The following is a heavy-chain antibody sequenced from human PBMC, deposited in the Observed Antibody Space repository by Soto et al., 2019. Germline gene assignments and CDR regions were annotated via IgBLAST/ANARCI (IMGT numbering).Heavy chain of an antibody. CDR1: GGAISGYY. V-gene: IGHV4-4*07. CDR2: IYSSGGT. Sequence: PSETLSLTCTVSGGAISGYYWTWIRQSTGKGLEWIGRIYSSGGTKYNPSLKSRVTMSLDTSKNQFSLRLSSVTAADTAVYYCARGQRFSDSFDPWGQGTWVTV. D-gene: IGHD3-3*01. CDR3: ARGQRFSDSFDP. J-gene: IGHJ5*02.